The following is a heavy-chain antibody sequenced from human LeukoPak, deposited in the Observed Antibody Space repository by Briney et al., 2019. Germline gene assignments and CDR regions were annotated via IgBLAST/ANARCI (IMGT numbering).Heavy chain of an antibody. D-gene: IGHD1-26*01. CDR2: ISADGGYT. CDR1: GFTFSTYA. V-gene: IGHV3-23*01. J-gene: IGHJ4*02. CDR3: AKAGMGQFGPRAPT. Sequence: PGGSLRLSCAASGFTFSTYAMNWFRQAPGKGLEWVSAISADGGYTYYADSVKGRFTMSRDNSKNTLFLQMTTLRADDTAVYYCAKAGMGQFGPRAPTWGQGNLVTVSS.